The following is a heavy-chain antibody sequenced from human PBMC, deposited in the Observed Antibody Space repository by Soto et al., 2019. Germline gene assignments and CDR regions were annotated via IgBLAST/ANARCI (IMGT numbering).Heavy chain of an antibody. V-gene: IGHV1-45*02. D-gene: IGHD3-22*01. CDR1: GYTFTYRY. J-gene: IGHJ3*02. Sequence: SVKVSCKASGYTFTYRYLHWVRQAPGQALEWMGWITPFNGNTNYAQKFQDRVTITRDRSMSTAYMELSSLRSEDTAMYYCARSQTYYYDSSGPEDAFDIWGQGTMVTVSS. CDR2: ITPFNGNT. CDR3: ARSQTYYYDSSGPEDAFDI.